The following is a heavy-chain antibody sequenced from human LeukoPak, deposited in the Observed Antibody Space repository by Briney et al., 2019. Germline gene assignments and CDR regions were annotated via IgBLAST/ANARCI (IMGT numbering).Heavy chain of an antibody. CDR2: IYTSGST. CDR3: ARAYCSSTSCEDAFDI. V-gene: IGHV4-4*07. CDR1: GGSISSYY. D-gene: IGHD2-2*01. J-gene: IGHJ3*02. Sequence: PSETLSLTCTVSGGSISSYYWSWVRQPAGKGLEWIGRIYTSGSTNYNPSLKSRVTMSVDTSKNQFSLKLSSVTAADTAVYYCARAYCSSTSCEDAFDIWGQGTMVTVSS.